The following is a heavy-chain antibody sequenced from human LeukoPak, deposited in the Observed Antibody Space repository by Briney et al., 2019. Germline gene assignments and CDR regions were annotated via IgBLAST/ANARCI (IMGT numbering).Heavy chain of an antibody. V-gene: IGHV4-31*03. J-gene: IGHJ6*04. Sequence: SETLSLTCTVSGGSISSGGYYWSWIRQHPGKGLEWIGYIYYSGSTYYNPSLKSRVTISVDTSKNQFSLKLGSVTAADTAVYYCARDREYYCGSGSPHYYYYGMDVWGKGTTVTVSS. D-gene: IGHD3-10*01. CDR3: ARDREYYCGSGSPHYYYYGMDV. CDR2: IYYSGST. CDR1: GGSISSGGYY.